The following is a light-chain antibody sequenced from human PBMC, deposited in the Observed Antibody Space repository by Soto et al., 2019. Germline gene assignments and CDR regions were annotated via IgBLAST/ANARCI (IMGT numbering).Light chain of an antibody. Sequence: QSALTQPPSASGPPGQSVTISCTGTSSDVGGYHFVSWYQQHPGKAPKLLIYEVYKRSSGVPDRFSGSKSGNTASLTVSGLQAEDEADYPCSSYAGTTNFVVFGGGTKLTVL. J-gene: IGLJ2*01. CDR3: SSYAGTTNFVV. CDR1: SSDVGGYHF. CDR2: EVY. V-gene: IGLV2-8*01.